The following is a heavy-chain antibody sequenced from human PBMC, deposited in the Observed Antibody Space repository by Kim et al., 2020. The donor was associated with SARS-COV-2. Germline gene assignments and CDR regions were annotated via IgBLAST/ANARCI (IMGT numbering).Heavy chain of an antibody. CDR1: GFTVSSYY. J-gene: IGHJ3*02. CDR3: SRGPIVGASYDAFDI. D-gene: IGHD1-26*01. V-gene: IGHV3-53*01. CDR2: IYSGGST. Sequence: GGSLRLSCAASGFTVSSYYMSWVRQAPGKGLEWVSVIYSGGSTYYADSVKGRFTITTDNSKNTPYHQMNSMRADDTAVYFCSRGPIVGASYDAFDIWGQGTMVTVSS.